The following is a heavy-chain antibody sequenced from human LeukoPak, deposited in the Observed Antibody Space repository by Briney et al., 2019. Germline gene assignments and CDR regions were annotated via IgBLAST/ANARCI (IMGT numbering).Heavy chain of an antibody. CDR2: IIPVLAVS. Sequence: SVKVSCKASGGSFSSYVITWVRQAPGQGLEWMDRIIPVLAVSNFAQKFQGRVTITAEKSTNTAHMELSRLESGDTAVYYCTREGVYAPDPSSYHRDAFDIWGQGTEVIVSS. D-gene: IGHD3-16*02. CDR3: TREGVYAPDPSSYHRDAFDI. J-gene: IGHJ3*02. CDR1: GGSFSSYV. V-gene: IGHV1-69*04.